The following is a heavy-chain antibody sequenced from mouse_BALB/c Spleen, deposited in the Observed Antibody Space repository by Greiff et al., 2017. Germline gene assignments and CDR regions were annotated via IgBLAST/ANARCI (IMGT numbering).Heavy chain of an antibody. CDR3: ARGYGNYFAY. Sequence: VQVVESGAELVRPGSSVKISCKASGYAFSSYWMNWVKQRPGQGLEWIGQIYPGDGDTNYNGKFKGKATLTAAKSSSTAYMQLSSLTSEDSAVYFCARGYGNYFAYWGQGTLVTVSA. J-gene: IGHJ3*01. CDR2: IYPGDGDT. CDR1: GYAFSSYW. V-gene: IGHV1-80*01. D-gene: IGHD2-1*01.